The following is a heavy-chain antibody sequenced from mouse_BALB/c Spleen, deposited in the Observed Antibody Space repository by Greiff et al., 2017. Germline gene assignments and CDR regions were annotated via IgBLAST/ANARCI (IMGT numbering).Heavy chain of an antibody. V-gene: IGHV1-14*01. J-gene: IGHJ2*01. CDR1: GYTFTSYV. CDR2: INPYNDGT. CDR3: ARKNYYGSSYYFDY. Sequence: LKESGPELVKPGASVKMSCKASGYTFTSYVMHWVKQKPGQGLEWIGYINPYNDGTKYNEKFKGKATLTSDKSSSTAYMELSSLTSEDSAVYYCARKNYYGSSYYFDYWGQGTTLTVSS. D-gene: IGHD1-1*01.